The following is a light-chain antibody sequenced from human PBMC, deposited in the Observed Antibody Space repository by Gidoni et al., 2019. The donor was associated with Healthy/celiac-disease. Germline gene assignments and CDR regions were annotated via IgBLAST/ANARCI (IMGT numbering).Light chain of an antibody. CDR2: WAS. CDR1: QSVLYSSNNKNY. J-gene: IGKJ2*01. CDR3: QQYYSTPNT. V-gene: IGKV4-1*01. Sequence: DIVMTQSTDSLAVSLGERATINCKSSQSVLYSSNNKNYLAWYQQKPGQPPKLLIYWASTRESGVPDRFSGSGSGTDFTLTISSLQADDVAVYYCQQYYSTPNTFGQGTKLEIK.